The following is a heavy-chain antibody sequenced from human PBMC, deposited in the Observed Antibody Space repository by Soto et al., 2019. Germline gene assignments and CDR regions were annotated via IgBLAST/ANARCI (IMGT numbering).Heavy chain of an antibody. D-gene: IGHD6-13*01. CDR1: GLTFSSYS. V-gene: IGHV3-21*01. J-gene: IGHJ4*02. Sequence: EVQLVESGGGLVKPGGSLRLSCAASGLTFSSYSMNWVRQAPGKGLEWVSSISSSSSYIYYADSVKGRFTIPRDNAKNSLYPQMTSLRVEETAVYYCAGDSRTQPGRDYWGLGTLVTVSS. CDR3: AGDSRTQPGRDY. CDR2: ISSSSSYI.